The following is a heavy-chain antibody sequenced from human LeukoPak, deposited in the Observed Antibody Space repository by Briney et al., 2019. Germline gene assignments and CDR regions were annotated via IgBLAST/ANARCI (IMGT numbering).Heavy chain of an antibody. J-gene: IGHJ4*02. Sequence: ASVKVSCKVSGYTLTELSMHWVRQAPGKGLEWMGGFDPEDGETIYAQKFQGRVTMTTDTSTSTAYMELRSLRSDDTAVYYCARDYDFWSGYYILPFDYWGQGTLVTVSS. CDR3: ARDYDFWSGYYILPFDY. CDR1: GYTLTELS. V-gene: IGHV1-24*01. D-gene: IGHD3-3*01. CDR2: FDPEDGET.